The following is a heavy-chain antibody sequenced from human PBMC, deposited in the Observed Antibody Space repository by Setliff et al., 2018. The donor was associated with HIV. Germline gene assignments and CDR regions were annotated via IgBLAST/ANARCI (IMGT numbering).Heavy chain of an antibody. D-gene: IGHD3-9*01. Sequence: SETLSLTCGVYGGSFSGYYWNWIRQPPGKGLGWIGEINASGSTKYKSSLNSRVTISVDSSKNQLSLKLSSVTAADTAVYYCARVGTLVIKGVWYFDLWGRGTLVTVSS. J-gene: IGHJ2*01. V-gene: IGHV4-34*01. CDR2: INASGST. CDR1: GGSFSGYY. CDR3: ARVGTLVIKGVWYFDL.